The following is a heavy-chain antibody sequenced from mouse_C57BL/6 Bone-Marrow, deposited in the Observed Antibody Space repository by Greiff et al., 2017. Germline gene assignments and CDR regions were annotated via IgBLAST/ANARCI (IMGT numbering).Heavy chain of an antibody. Sequence: QVQLQQPGAELVRPGSSVKLSCKASGYTFTSYWMDWVKQRPGQGLEWIGNIYPSDSETHYNQKFKDKATLTVDKSSSTAYMQLSSLSSEDSAVYYCARYYRFDYWGQGTTLTVSS. J-gene: IGHJ2*01. CDR1: GYTFTSYW. CDR2: IYPSDSET. CDR3: ARYYRFDY. D-gene: IGHD2-14*01. V-gene: IGHV1-61*01.